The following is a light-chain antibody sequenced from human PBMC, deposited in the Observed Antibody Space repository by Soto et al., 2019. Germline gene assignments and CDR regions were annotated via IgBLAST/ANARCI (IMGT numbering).Light chain of an antibody. CDR1: QGISRY. J-gene: IGKJ4*01. CDR2: AAS. V-gene: IGKV1-9*01. CDR3: QQFNSYPLT. Sequence: IQLTQSPASLSASVGDGVTITCRASQGISRYLAWYQQRPGTAPKLLIFAASTLHSGVPSRFSGSGSGTDFTLTISSLQPEDFAIYYCQQFNSYPLTFGGGTKVDIK.